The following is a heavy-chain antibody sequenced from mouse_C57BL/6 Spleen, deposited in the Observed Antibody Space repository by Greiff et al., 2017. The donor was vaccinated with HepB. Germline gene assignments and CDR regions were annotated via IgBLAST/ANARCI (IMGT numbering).Heavy chain of an antibody. CDR1: GFNIKDYY. CDR2: IDPEDGDT. Sequence: EVKLMESGAELVRPGASVKLSCTASGFNIKDYYMHWVKQRPEQGLEWIGRIDPEDGDTEYAPKFQGKATMTADTSSNTAYLQLSSLTSEDTAVYYCTRLGVVATYFDYWGQGTTLTVSS. J-gene: IGHJ2*01. V-gene: IGHV14-1*01. D-gene: IGHD1-1*01. CDR3: TRLGVVATYFDY.